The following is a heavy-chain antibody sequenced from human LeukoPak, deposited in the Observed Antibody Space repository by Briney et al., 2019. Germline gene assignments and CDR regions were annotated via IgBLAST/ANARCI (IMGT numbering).Heavy chain of an antibody. CDR3: ARVNPSSTSYYPFDY. D-gene: IGHD2-2*01. V-gene: IGHV3-21*01. Sequence: PGGSLRLSCAASGFTFSSYSMNWVRQAPGKGLEWVSSISSSSSYIYYADSVKGRFTISRDNAKNSLYLQMNSLRAEDTAVYYCARVNPSSTSYYPFDYWGQGTLVTVSS. CDR1: GFTFSSYS. CDR2: ISSSSSYI. J-gene: IGHJ4*02.